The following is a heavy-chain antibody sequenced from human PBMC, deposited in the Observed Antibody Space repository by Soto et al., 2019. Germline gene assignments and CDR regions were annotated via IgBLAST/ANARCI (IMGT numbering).Heavy chain of an antibody. D-gene: IGHD6-19*01. CDR3: ARVLDSHIAVAGPYYYYGMDV. CDR2: IWYDGSNK. Sequence: QVQLVESGGGVVQPGRSLRLSCAASGFTFSSYGMHWVRQAPGKGLEWVAVIWYDGSNKYYADSVKGRFTISRDNSKNTLYLQMRSPRAEDTAVYFCARVLDSHIAVAGPYYYYGMDVWGQGTTVTVSS. J-gene: IGHJ6*02. CDR1: GFTFSSYG. V-gene: IGHV3-33*01.